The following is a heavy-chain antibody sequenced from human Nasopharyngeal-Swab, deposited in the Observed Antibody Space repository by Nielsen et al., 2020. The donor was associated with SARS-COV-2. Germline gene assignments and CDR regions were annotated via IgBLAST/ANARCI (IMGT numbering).Heavy chain of an antibody. V-gene: IGHV3-33*01. J-gene: IGHJ5*02. Sequence: GESLKISCAASGFTFSSYGMHWVRQAPGKGLGWVAVIWYDGSNKYYADSVKGRFTISRDNSKNTLYLQMNSLRAEDTAVYYCARDRHGWLRFWFDPWGQGTLVTVSS. CDR2: IWYDGSNK. CDR1: GFTFSSYG. D-gene: IGHD5-12*01. CDR3: ARDRHGWLRFWFDP.